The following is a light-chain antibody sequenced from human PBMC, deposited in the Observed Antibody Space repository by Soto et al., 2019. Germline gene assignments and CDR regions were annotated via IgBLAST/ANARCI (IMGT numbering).Light chain of an antibody. CDR3: QQRRNWPLIT. V-gene: IGKV3-11*01. CDR2: DAS. Sequence: EIVLTQSPATLSLSPGERATLSCRASQSVSSHLAWYQQKPGQAPRLLIYDASNRATGIPARFSGSGSGTDFTLTISSLEPEDFAVYYCQQRRNWPLITFGQGTRLEIK. J-gene: IGKJ5*01. CDR1: QSVSSH.